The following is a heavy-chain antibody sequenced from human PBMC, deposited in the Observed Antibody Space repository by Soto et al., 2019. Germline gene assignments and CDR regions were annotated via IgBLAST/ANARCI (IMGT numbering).Heavy chain of an antibody. D-gene: IGHD6-19*01. V-gene: IGHV5-10-1*01. Sequence: GESLKISCKGSGYSFTSYWISWVRQMPGKGLEWMGRIDPSDSYTNYSPSFQGHVTISADKSINTAYLQWSSLKASDTAMYYCATGIAVAGENYYYYYGMDVWGQGTTVTVSS. CDR1: GYSFTSYW. J-gene: IGHJ6*02. CDR2: IDPSDSYT. CDR3: ATGIAVAGENYYYYYGMDV.